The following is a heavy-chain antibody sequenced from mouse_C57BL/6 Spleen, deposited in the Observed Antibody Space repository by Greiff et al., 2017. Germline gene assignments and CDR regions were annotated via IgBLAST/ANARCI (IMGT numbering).Heavy chain of an antibody. V-gene: IGHV5-9*01. CDR2: ISGGGGNT. CDR3: ARHGDSWFAY. J-gene: IGHJ3*01. Sequence: EVMLVESGGGLVKPGGSLKLSCAASGFTFSSYTMSWVRQTPEKRLEWVATISGGGGNTYYPDRVKGRFTISRDNAKNTLYLQMSSLRSEDTALYYCARHGDSWFAYWGQGTLVTVSA. CDR1: GFTFSSYT.